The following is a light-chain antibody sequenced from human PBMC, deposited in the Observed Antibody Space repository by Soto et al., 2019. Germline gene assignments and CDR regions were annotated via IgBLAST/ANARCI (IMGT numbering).Light chain of an antibody. CDR1: SSDVGGYNY. V-gene: IGLV2-14*01. Sequence: QSALTQPASVSGSPGQSITISCTGTSSDVGGYNYVSWYQQHPGKAPKLMIYDVSNRPSGVSNRFSGSKSGNTASLTIPGLQAEDEADYYCSSYTSSSPVVFGGGTQLTVL. J-gene: IGLJ2*01. CDR2: DVS. CDR3: SSYTSSSPVV.